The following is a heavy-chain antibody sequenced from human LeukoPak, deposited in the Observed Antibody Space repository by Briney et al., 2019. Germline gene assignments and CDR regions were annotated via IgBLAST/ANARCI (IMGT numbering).Heavy chain of an antibody. CDR2: IIPILGTA. D-gene: IGHD6-13*01. Sequence: ASVKVSCKASGGTFSSYAISWVRQAPGQGLEWMGGIIPILGTANYAQKFQGRVTITADESTSTAYMELSSLRSEDTAVYYCASKQLVLYYYYYYGMDVWGQGTTVTVSS. CDR1: GGTFSSYA. V-gene: IGHV1-69*13. CDR3: ASKQLVLYYYYYYGMDV. J-gene: IGHJ6*02.